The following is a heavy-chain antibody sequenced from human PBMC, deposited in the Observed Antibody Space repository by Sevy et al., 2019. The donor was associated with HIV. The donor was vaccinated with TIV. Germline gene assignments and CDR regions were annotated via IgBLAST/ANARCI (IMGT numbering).Heavy chain of an antibody. Sequence: GGSLRLSCAGSGFIFNNYGMSWVRQAPGKGLEWVSSITTTGNDRYYADSVKGRFNISRDNSKSTMYLQMNSLRVEDTATYYCAIGWKKWPSVYWGQGTLVTVSS. J-gene: IGHJ4*02. CDR3: AIGWKKWPSVY. V-gene: IGHV3-23*01. CDR1: GFIFNNYG. D-gene: IGHD1-1*01. CDR2: ITTTGNDR.